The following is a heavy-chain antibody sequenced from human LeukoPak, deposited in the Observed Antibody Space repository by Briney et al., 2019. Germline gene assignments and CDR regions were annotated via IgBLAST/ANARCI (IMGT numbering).Heavy chain of an antibody. CDR2: ISGSGTST. V-gene: IGHV3-23*01. CDR1: GFTFSSYG. Sequence: GGSLRLSCAASGFTFSSYGMTWVRQAPGKGLEWVSAISGSGTSTYYADSVKGRFTISRDDSKNTMYLQMNSLSAEDTAVYYCAKAVKLADNHDNSGLEPYYFDYWGQGTLVTVSS. CDR3: AKAVKLADNHDNSGLEPYYFDY. D-gene: IGHD3-22*01. J-gene: IGHJ4*02.